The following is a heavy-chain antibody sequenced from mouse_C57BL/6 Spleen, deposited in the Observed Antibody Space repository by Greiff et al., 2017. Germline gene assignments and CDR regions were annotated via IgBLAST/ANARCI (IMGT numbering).Heavy chain of an antibody. Sequence: DVKLVESGGGLVQPGGSLSLSCAASGFTFTDYYMSWVRQTPGKALEWLGFIRNKANGYTTEYSASVKGRFTISRDNSQSILYRQMNSLRAEDSATYYCARYWDYWGQGTTLTVSS. V-gene: IGHV7-3*01. CDR3: ARYWDY. CDR2: IRNKANGYTT. CDR1: GFTFTDYY. J-gene: IGHJ2*01.